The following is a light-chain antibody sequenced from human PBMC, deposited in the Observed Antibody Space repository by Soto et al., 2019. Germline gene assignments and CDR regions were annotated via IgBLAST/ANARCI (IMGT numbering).Light chain of an antibody. CDR2: EVN. J-gene: IGLJ1*01. Sequence: QSALTQPPSASGSPGQSVAISCTGTSSDVGGYNYVSWYQQHPGKAPKLMIYEVNKRPSGGPDRFSGSKSGNTASLTVSGLQVEDEADYYCSAYACSSNVFATGANVTGL. CDR3: SAYACSSNV. V-gene: IGLV2-8*01. CDR1: SSDVGGYNY.